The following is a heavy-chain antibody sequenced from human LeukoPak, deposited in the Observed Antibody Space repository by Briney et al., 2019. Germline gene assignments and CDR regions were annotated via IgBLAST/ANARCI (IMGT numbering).Heavy chain of an antibody. J-gene: IGHJ4*02. D-gene: IGHD2-15*01. V-gene: IGHV3-9*01. CDR1: GFTFDDYA. Sequence: GGSLRLSCAAAGFTFDDYAMHWVRQAPGKGLEWVSGISWNSGSIGYADSVKGRFTISRDNAKNSLYLQMNSLRAEDTALYYCAKDIRRSGGSIDYWGQGTLVTVSP. CDR2: ISWNSGSI. CDR3: AKDIRRSGGSIDY.